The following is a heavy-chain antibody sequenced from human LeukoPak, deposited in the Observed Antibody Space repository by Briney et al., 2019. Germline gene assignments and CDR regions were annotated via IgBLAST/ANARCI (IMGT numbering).Heavy chain of an antibody. CDR2: IDGSGSS. Sequence: SETLSLTCTVSGYSISSGYLWGWIRQPPGKGLEWIGSIDGSGSSYYNPSFKSRVTISVDTSKNQFSLKLSSVTAADTAVYYCARSGYSSSSGYMDVWGKGTTVTVSS. CDR3: ARSGYSSSSGYMDV. D-gene: IGHD6-6*01. J-gene: IGHJ6*03. CDR1: GYSISSGYL. V-gene: IGHV4-38-2*02.